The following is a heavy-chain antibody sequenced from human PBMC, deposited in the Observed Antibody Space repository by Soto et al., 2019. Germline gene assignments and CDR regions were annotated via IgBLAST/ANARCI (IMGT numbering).Heavy chain of an antibody. J-gene: IGHJ4*02. CDR2: IYYSGST. CDR3: ARLRFDSSGYYFDY. V-gene: IGHV4-39*01. Sequence: QLQLQESGPGLVKPSETLSLTCTVSGGSISSSSYYWGWIRQPPGKGLEWIGSIYYSGSTYYTPSLKSRVTISVDTSKNQFSLKLSSVTAADTAVYYCARLRFDSSGYYFDYCGQGTLVTVSS. D-gene: IGHD3-22*01. CDR1: GGSISSSSYY.